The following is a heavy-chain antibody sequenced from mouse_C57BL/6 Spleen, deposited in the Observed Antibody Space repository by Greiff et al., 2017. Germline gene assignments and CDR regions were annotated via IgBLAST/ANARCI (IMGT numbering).Heavy chain of an antibody. CDR3: AKRDYSNYVEAMDY. CDR1: GFSLTSYG. D-gene: IGHD2-5*01. CDR2: IWSGGST. V-gene: IGHV2-2*01. J-gene: IGHJ4*01. Sequence: VQRVESGPGLVQPSQSLSISCTVSGFSLTSYGVHWVRQSPGKGLEWLGVIWSGGSTDYNAAFISRLSISKDNSKSQVFFKMNSLQADDTAIYYCAKRDYSNYVEAMDYWGQRTSVTFAS.